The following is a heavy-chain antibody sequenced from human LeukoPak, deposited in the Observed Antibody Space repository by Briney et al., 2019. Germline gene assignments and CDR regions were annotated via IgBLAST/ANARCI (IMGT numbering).Heavy chain of an antibody. D-gene: IGHD3-9*01. J-gene: IGHJ4*02. Sequence: GGSLRLSCAASGFTFSSYGMHWVRQAPGKGLEWVAVIWSDGSNEYYADSVKGRFTISRDNSKNTLYLQMSSLRAVDTAVYYCARTYNIRYFDSWGQGTLVTVSS. V-gene: IGHV3-33*01. CDR3: ARTYNIRYFDS. CDR1: GFTFSSYG. CDR2: IWSDGSNE.